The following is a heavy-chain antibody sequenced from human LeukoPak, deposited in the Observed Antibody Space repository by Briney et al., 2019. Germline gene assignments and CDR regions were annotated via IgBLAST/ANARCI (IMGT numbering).Heavy chain of an antibody. CDR1: GYSFTSYW. CDR3: ARLYSGYDSYFDY. J-gene: IGHJ4*02. V-gene: IGHV5-51*01. D-gene: IGHD5-12*01. CDR2: INPEDSDT. Sequence: GESLKISCKGSGYSFTSYWIGWVRQMPGKGLEWMGIINPEDSDTTYSPSFQGQVTISADKSISTAYLQWSTLKASDTAMYYCARLYSGYDSYFDYWGQGTLVTVSS.